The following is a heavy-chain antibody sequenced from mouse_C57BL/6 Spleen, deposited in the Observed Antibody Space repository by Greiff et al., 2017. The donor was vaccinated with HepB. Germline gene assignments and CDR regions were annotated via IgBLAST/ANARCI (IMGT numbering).Heavy chain of an antibody. D-gene: IGHD2-4*01. CDR1: GYTFTDYY. J-gene: IGHJ4*01. CDR3: ARTGDYDYDGSYYAMDY. Sequence: QVQLQQSGPELVKPGASVKISCKASGYTFTDYYINWVKQRPGQGLEWIGWIFPGSGSTYYNEKFKGKATLTVDKSSSTAYMLLSSLTSEDSAVYFCARTGDYDYDGSYYAMDYWGQGTSVTVSS. V-gene: IGHV1-75*01. CDR2: IFPGSGST.